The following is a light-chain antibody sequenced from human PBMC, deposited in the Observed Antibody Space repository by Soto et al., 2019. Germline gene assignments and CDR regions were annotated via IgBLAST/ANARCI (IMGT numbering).Light chain of an antibody. V-gene: IGLV2-14*01. CDR2: EVT. Sequence: SVLTQPAYVYGSPGQSIAISCTGSSSDVCIYNYVSWYQQHPGKVPKLIIYEVTNRPSGVSNRFSGSKSGNTASLTISGLQAEEEADYYCSSYTTSSTRVFGTGTKGTVL. CDR3: SSYTTSSTRV. CDR1: SSDVCIYNY. J-gene: IGLJ1*01.